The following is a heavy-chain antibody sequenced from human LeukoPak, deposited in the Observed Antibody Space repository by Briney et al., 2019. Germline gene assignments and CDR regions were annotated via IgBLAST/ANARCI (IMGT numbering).Heavy chain of an antibody. CDR1: GGSISNYY. J-gene: IGHJ4*02. V-gene: IGHV4-4*07. CDR2: VYNSGST. Sequence: SETLSLTCTVSGGSISNYYWSWIRQPAGKGLEWIGRVYNSGSTNYNPSLKSRVTMSVGTSKNQFFLKLRSVTAADTAIYYCAGVANYRSGERLDYWGQGTLVTVSS. D-gene: IGHD4-11*01. CDR3: AGVANYRSGERLDY.